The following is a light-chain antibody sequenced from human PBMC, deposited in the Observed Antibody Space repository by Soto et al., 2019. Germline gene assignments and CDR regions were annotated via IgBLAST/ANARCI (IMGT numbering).Light chain of an antibody. CDR3: SSYAGSLYI. CDR1: SSDVGDYNY. V-gene: IGLV2-8*01. Sequence: QSALTQPPSASGSPGQSVTISCTGTSSDVGDYNYVSWYQQHPGKAPKLMIYEVSKRPSGVPDRFSGSKSGNTASLTVSGLQAEDEADYYCSSYAGSLYIFGTGTKVT. CDR2: EVS. J-gene: IGLJ1*01.